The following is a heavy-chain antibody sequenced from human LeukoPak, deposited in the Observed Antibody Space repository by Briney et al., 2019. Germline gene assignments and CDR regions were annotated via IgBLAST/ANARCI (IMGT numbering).Heavy chain of an antibody. CDR1: GFTFSSYA. Sequence: GGSLRLSCAASGFTFSSYAMSWVRQAPGKGLEWVSYISSSSSTIYYADSVKGRFTISRDNAKNSLYLQMNSLRAEDTAVYYCARDPGDGFDYWGQGTLVTVSS. CDR3: ARDPGDGFDY. CDR2: ISSSSSTI. J-gene: IGHJ4*02. D-gene: IGHD7-27*01. V-gene: IGHV3-48*01.